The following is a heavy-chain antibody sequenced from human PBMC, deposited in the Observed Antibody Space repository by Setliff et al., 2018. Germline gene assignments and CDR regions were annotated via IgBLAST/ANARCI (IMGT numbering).Heavy chain of an antibody. V-gene: IGHV4-59*08. D-gene: IGHD4-17*01. Sequence: SETLSLTCTVSGGFIRDYYWNWIRQSPGKGLEWIGYIYYRGTTNYNSSLKSRVTISIDMSKNQFSLKVSSVTAADTAVYYCARHENDYGDYDDAFDIWGQGTMVTVSS. CDR1: GGFIRDYY. CDR3: ARHENDYGDYDDAFDI. CDR2: IYYRGTT. J-gene: IGHJ3*02.